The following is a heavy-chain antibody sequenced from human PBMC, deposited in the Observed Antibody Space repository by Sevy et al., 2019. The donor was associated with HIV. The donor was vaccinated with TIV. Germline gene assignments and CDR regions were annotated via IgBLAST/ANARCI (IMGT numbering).Heavy chain of an antibody. CDR1: GFTFSSYA. V-gene: IGHV3-23*01. Sequence: PGGSLRLSCAASGFTFSSYAMSWVRQAPGKGLEWVSAISQSGDGTCYADSVKGRFTISTDNSKKTLYPEMNSLRAEDTAVYYCAKGTLVVPTVICYYDGMSVWGQGTTVTVSS. CDR2: ISQSGDGT. CDR3: AKGTLVVPTVICYYDGMSV. J-gene: IGHJ6*02. D-gene: IGHD2-2*02.